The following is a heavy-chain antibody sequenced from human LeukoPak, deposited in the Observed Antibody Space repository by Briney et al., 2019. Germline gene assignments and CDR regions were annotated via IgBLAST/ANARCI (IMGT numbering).Heavy chain of an antibody. D-gene: IGHD6-13*01. Sequence: PGRSLRLSCVASGFTFRNYGMHWIRQAPGKGLEWVSVIFYDGSKKYYADFVKGRFTISRDNSKNVVYLQMDSLRAEDTAVYYCAKDYSSSWYYFDYWGQGTLVTVSS. CDR2: IFYDGSKK. V-gene: IGHV3-30*18. CDR1: GFTFRNYG. CDR3: AKDYSSSWYYFDY. J-gene: IGHJ4*02.